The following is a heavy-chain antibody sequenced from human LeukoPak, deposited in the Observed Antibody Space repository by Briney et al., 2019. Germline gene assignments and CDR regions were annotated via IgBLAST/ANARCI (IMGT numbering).Heavy chain of an antibody. CDR1: GFTFSSYS. CDR3: ARAYYDSSGMPDY. D-gene: IGHD3-22*01. CDR2: IISSSSYI. J-gene: IGHJ4*02. V-gene: IGHV3-21*01. Sequence: GGSLRHSCAASGFTFSSYSMNSVRQAPGKGLEWVSSIISSSSYIYYADAVKGRFTVSRDNAKNSLYLQMNSLSAEDTAVYYCARAYYDSSGMPDYWGQGTLVTVSS.